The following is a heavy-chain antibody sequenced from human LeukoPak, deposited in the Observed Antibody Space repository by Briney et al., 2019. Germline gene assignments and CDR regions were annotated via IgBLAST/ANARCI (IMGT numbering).Heavy chain of an antibody. CDR1: GGSISSYY. D-gene: IGHD6-19*01. CDR3: ARALDSSGWYADFD. J-gene: IGHJ4*02. V-gene: IGHV4-59*01. CDR2: IYYSGST. Sequence: SETLSLTCTASGGSISSYYWSWIRQPPGKGLEWIGYIYYSGSTNYNPSLKSRVTISVDTSKNQFSLKLSSVTAADTAVYYCARALDSSGWYADFDWGQGTLVTVSS.